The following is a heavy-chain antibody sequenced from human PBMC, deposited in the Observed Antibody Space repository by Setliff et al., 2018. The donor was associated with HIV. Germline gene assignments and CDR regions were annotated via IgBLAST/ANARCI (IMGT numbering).Heavy chain of an antibody. D-gene: IGHD3-3*01. J-gene: IGHJ5*02. Sequence: RASVKVSCKTSGYTFDIYYIHWVRQAPGQGLEWMGVIDPTGGRTTYAQKFEDRVTMTRDLSTSTVYMELTRLKSEDVAIYYCARDGINYDFWSGQNASNWFDPWGQGTLVTVSS. CDR3: ARDGINYDFWSGQNASNWFDP. CDR2: IDPTGGRT. V-gene: IGHV1-46*02. CDR1: GYTFDIYY.